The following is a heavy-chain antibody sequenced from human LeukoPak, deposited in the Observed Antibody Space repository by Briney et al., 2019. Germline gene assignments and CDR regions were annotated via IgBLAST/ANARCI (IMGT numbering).Heavy chain of an antibody. V-gene: IGHV3-11*01. CDR1: GFTFSDYY. CDR2: ISSSGSTI. J-gene: IGHJ6*02. CDR3: ASGGPLVLPRYYYYYGMDV. D-gene: IGHD3-16*01. Sequence: GGSLRLSCAASGFTFSDYYMSWIRQAPGKGLEWVSYISSSGSTIYYADSVKGRFTISRDNAKNSLYLQMNSLRAEDTAVYYCASGGPLVLPRYYYYYGMDVWGQGTTVTVSS.